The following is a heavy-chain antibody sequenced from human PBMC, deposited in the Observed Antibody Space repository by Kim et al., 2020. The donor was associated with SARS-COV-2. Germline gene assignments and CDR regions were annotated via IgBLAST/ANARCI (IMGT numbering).Heavy chain of an antibody. Sequence: GGSLRLSCAASGFTFSSYSMNWVRQAPGKGLEWVSSISSSSSYIYYADSVKGRFTISRDNAKNSLYLQMNSLRAEDTAVYYCARDRFVVVTAIQYFQHWGQGTLVTVSS. D-gene: IGHD2-21*02. CDR1: GFTFSSYS. J-gene: IGHJ1*01. V-gene: IGHV3-21*01. CDR2: ISSSSSYI. CDR3: ARDRFVVVTAIQYFQH.